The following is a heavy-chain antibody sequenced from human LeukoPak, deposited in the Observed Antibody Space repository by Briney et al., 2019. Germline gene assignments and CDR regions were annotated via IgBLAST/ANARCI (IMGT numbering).Heavy chain of an antibody. CDR3: ARDRVGLPSGWFDP. Sequence: ASVKVSCKASGYTFTSYGISWVRQAPGQGLEWMGWISAYNGNTNYAQKLQGRVTMTTDTSTSTAYMELRSLRSDDTAVYYRARDRVGLPSGWFDPWGQGTLVTVSS. V-gene: IGHV1-18*01. J-gene: IGHJ5*02. CDR2: ISAYNGNT. CDR1: GYTFTSYG. D-gene: IGHD1-26*01.